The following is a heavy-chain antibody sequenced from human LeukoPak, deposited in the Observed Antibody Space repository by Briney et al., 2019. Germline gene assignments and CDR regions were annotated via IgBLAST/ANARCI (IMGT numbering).Heavy chain of an antibody. J-gene: IGHJ4*02. CDR2: MFHSEST. CDR3: ARGRGYDPVVFYFDY. Sequence: SETLSLTCTVSGGSISSSSYYWAWIRQPPGKGLEWIGSMFHSESTYYNASLKSRVTMSIDTSKNQFSLKLSSVTAADTAVYYCARGRGYDPVVFYFDYWGQGTLVTVSS. CDR1: GGSISSSSYY. D-gene: IGHD5-12*01. V-gene: IGHV4-39*07.